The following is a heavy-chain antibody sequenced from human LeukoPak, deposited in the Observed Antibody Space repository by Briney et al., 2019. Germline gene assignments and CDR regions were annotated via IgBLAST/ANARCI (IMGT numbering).Heavy chain of an antibody. CDR1: GFTFSSYW. D-gene: IGHD3-16*01. CDR2: INSDGSTT. J-gene: IGHJ4*02. CDR3: ARDTADDAFDI. V-gene: IGHV3-74*01. Sequence: GGSLRLSCAASGFTFSSYWMHWVRQAPGKGLVWVSRINSDGSTTSYADSVKGRFTISRDNAKNTLYLQMNSLRAEDTAVYYCARDTADDAFDIWGQGTLVTVSS.